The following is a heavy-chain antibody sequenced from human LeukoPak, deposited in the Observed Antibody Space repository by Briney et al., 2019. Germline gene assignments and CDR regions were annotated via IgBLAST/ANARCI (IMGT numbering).Heavy chain of an antibody. CDR3: ARKLRRGCFDY. D-gene: IGHD1-1*01. V-gene: IGHV4-34*01. CDR1: GGSFSGYY. CDR2: INHSEST. J-gene: IGHJ4*02. Sequence: SETLSLTCAVYGGSFSGYYWSWIRQPPGKGLEWIGEINHSESTNYNPSLKSRVTISADTSKNQFSLKLSSVTAADTAVYYCARKLRRGCFDYWGQGTLVTVSS.